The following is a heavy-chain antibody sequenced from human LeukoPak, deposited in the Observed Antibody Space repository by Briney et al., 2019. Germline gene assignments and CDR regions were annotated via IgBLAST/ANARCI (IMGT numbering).Heavy chain of an antibody. CDR2: ISTYDGST. V-gene: IGHV1-18*01. J-gene: IGHJ4*02. Sequence: ASVKVSCTSSDHTFTRYAISWVRQAPGQGLEWLGWISTYDGSTNFAQSLQGRLTMTRDTSTSTAYMELRSLRPDDTALYYCARDPSNTRGRYIYFDYWGQGTLVTVSS. CDR3: ARDPSNTRGRYIYFDY. CDR1: DHTFTRYA. D-gene: IGHD6-19*01.